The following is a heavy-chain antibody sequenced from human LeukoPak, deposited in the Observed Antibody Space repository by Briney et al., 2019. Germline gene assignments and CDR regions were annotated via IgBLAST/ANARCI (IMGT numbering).Heavy chain of an antibody. CDR1: GGSISSYY. Sequence: PSETLSLTCTVSGGSISSYYWSWIRQPPGKGLEWIGYIYYSGSTNYDPSLKSRVTISVDTSKNQFSLKLSSVTAADTAVYYCARGRRYYYGSGSRIPGSYYFDYWGQGTLVTVSS. CDR3: ARGRRYYYGSGSRIPGSYYFDY. D-gene: IGHD3-10*01. CDR2: IYYSGST. V-gene: IGHV4-59*01. J-gene: IGHJ4*02.